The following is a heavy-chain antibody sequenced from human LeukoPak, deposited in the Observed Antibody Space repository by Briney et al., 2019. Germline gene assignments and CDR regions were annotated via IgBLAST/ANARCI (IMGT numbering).Heavy chain of an antibody. Sequence: GGSLRLSCAASGFTFSSYAMHWVRQAPGKGLEWVAVISYDGSNKYYADSVKGRFTISRDNSKNTLYLQMNSLRAEDTAVYYCARGKGRDSGAFDIWGQGTMVTVSS. CDR3: ARGKGRDSGAFDI. CDR1: GFTFSSYA. J-gene: IGHJ3*02. D-gene: IGHD2-15*01. CDR2: ISYDGSNK. V-gene: IGHV3-30-3*01.